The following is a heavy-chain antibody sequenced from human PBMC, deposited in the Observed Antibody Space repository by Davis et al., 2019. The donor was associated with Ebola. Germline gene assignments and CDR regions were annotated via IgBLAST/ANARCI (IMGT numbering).Heavy chain of an antibody. CDR3: ARDSAVVFFDY. CDR1: GFTFSRYT. Sequence: PGGSLRLSCAASGFTFSRYTINWVRQAPGKGLEWVSYTSCCNGRTYYADSVKGRFTSSRDGATNSVHLQMDSLRADDTAVYYCARDSAVVFFDYWGQGTLVTVSS. J-gene: IGHJ4*02. D-gene: IGHD5-18*01. V-gene: IGHV3-21*04. CDR2: TSCCNGRT.